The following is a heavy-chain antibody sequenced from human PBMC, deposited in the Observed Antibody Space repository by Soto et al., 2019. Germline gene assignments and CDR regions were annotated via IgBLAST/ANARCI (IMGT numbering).Heavy chain of an antibody. J-gene: IGHJ6*02. CDR1: GFSFSTYA. Sequence: GSLRLSCAVSGFSFSTYAMHWVRRPPGRGLEFVSVIAYHGSSSFYADSLKGRFTVSRDNSRNTLYLHMNDLRPEDSAMYYCVKDRTPNWNYPGMDVWGQGTTVTVSS. D-gene: IGHD1-7*01. V-gene: IGHV3-64D*08. CDR2: IAYHGSSS. CDR3: VKDRTPNWNYPGMDV.